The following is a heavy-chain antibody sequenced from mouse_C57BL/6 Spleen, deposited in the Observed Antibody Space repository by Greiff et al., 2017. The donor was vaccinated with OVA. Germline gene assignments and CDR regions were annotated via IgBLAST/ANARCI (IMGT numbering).Heavy chain of an antibody. CDR3: ARVTDYFDY. D-gene: IGHD2-1*01. CDR1: GFTFSSYA. CDR2: ISDGGSYT. Sequence: EVNVVESGGGLVKPGGSLKLSCAASGFTFSSYAMSWVRQTPEKRLEWVATISDGGSYTYYPDNVKGRFTISRDNAKNNLYLQMSHLKSEDTAMYYCARVTDYFDYWGQGTTLTVSS. J-gene: IGHJ2*01. V-gene: IGHV5-4*03.